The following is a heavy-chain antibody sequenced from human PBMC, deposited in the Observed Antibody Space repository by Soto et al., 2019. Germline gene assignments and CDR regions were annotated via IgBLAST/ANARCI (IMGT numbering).Heavy chain of an antibody. CDR2: ISSSSSTI. D-gene: IGHD2-21*02. V-gene: IGHV3-48*02. Sequence: EVQLVESGGGLVQPGGSLRLSCAASGFTFSSYSMNWVRQAPGKGLEWVSYISSSSSTIYYADSVKGRFTISRDNAKNSLFLQMNSLRDEDTAVYYCARVDCGGDCRNWYFDLCGRGTLVTVSS. CDR3: ARVDCGGDCRNWYFDL. CDR1: GFTFSSYS. J-gene: IGHJ2*01.